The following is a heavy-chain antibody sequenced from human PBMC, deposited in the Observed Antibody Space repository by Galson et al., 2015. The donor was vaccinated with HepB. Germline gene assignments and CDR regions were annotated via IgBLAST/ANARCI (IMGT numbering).Heavy chain of an antibody. CDR2: ISSSSSTI. D-gene: IGHD5-18*01. CDR3: ARGAMVIPYYYGMDV. V-gene: IGHV3-48*02. Sequence: SLRLSCAASGFTFSSYSMNWVRQAPGKGLEWVSYISSSSSTIYYADSVKGRFTISRDNAKNSLYLQMNSLRDEDTAVYYCARGAMVIPYYYGMDVWGQGTTVTVSS. CDR1: GFTFSSYS. J-gene: IGHJ6*02.